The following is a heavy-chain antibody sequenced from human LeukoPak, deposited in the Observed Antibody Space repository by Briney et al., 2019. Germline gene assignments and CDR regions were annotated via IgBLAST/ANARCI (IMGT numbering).Heavy chain of an antibody. Sequence: GGSLRLSCAASGFTFDDYAMHWVRQAPGKGLEWVSGISWNSGSIGYADSVKGRFTISRDNAKNSLYLQMNSLRAEDTAVYYCARGSYDYVWGNYRYSSPGDYWGQGTLVTVSS. V-gene: IGHV3-9*01. CDR1: GFTFDDYA. D-gene: IGHD3-16*02. CDR2: ISWNSGSI. CDR3: ARGSYDYVWGNYRYSSPGDY. J-gene: IGHJ4*02.